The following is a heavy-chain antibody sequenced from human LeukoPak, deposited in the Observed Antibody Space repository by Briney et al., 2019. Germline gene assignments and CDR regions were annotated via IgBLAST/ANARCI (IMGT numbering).Heavy chain of an antibody. D-gene: IGHD5-24*01. J-gene: IGHJ4*02. CDR2: IHDSGST. CDR3: VRLDAAAGRYLQFYY. V-gene: IGHV4-59*08. Sequence: SETLSLTCTVSGGSINNYYWSWIRQSPEKGLEWIGYIHDSGSTNYNPSLKSRVTISVDTSKNQFSLKLSSVTAADPAVYYCVRLDAAAGRYLQFYYWGQGTLVTVSS. CDR1: GGSINNYY.